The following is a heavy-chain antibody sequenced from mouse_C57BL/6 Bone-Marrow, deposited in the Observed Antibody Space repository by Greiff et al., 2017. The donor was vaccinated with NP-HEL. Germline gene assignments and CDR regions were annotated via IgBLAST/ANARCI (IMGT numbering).Heavy chain of an antibody. CDR3: ARGRAYYSNWASWFAY. CDR2: ISSGSSTI. V-gene: IGHV5-17*01. Sequence: EVMLVESGGGLVKPGGSLKLSCAASGFTFSDYGMHWVRQAPEKGLEWVAYISSGSSTIYYADTVKGRFTISRDNAKNTLFLQMTSLRSEDTAMYYCARGRAYYSNWASWFAYWGQGTLVTVPA. D-gene: IGHD2-5*01. J-gene: IGHJ3*01. CDR1: GFTFSDYG.